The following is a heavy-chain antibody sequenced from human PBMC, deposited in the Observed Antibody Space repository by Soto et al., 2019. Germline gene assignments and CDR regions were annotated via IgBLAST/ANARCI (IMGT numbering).Heavy chain of an antibody. D-gene: IGHD3-22*01. Sequence: QVQLLQSGTEVKKPGASVKVSCKASGYSFTSFGVSWVRQAPGQGLEWVGWISTYRGNTNFAQRFHDRVTMTADPSTNTVYMELTSLTSDYTGCYFCAQDSTDSRTYYELDSWGHGNLVIVSS. J-gene: IGHJ5*01. V-gene: IGHV1-18*01. CDR1: GYSFTSFG. CDR3: AQDSTDSRTYYELDS. CDR2: ISTYRGNT.